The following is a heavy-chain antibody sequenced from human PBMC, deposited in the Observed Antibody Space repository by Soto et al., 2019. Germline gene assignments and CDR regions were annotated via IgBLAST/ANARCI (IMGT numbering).Heavy chain of an antibody. CDR1: GFTFSSYE. D-gene: IGHD6-13*01. CDR2: IGKSGYPI. J-gene: IGHJ4*02. CDR3: ARNLPAGNPMQFDT. Sequence: GSLRLSCAASGFTFSSYEMNWVRQAPGKGLEWVSFIGKSGYPIYYTDSVKGRFTMSRDNAKYSLTLQMNSLRAEDTAVYYCARNLPAGNPMQFDTWGQGALVTVSS. V-gene: IGHV3-48*03.